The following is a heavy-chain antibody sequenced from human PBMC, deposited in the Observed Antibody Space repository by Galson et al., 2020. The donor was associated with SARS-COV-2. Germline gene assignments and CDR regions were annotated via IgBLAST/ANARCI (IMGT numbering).Heavy chain of an antibody. CDR3: ARGVMDIVVVPAARFYYYMDV. V-gene: IGHV3-13*01. D-gene: IGHD2-2*03. J-gene: IGHJ6*03. Sequence: GGSLRLSCEASGFTFSSYDMHWARQAPGKGLEWVSAIGTAGDTSYPGSVKGRFTISRENAKNSLYLQMNSLRAGDTAVYYCARGVMDIVVVPAARFYYYMDVWGKGTTVTVSS. CDR1: GFTFSSYD. CDR2: IGTAGDT.